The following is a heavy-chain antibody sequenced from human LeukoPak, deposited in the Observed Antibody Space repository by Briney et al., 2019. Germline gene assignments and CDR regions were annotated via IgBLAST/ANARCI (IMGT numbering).Heavy chain of an antibody. V-gene: IGHV4-39*01. CDR3: ARLLPYCSDGICYFWEYFDS. J-gene: IGHJ4*02. Sequence: PSETLSLTCNVSGASISSSTYCWGWLRQPPGKGLGWIGSFYYTGDTYYGPSRKSRVTISVDTSKNQFSLNLTSLAAADTAVYYCARLLPYCSDGICYFWEYFDSWGQGTLVTVSS. CDR2: FYYTGDT. CDR1: GASISSSTYC. D-gene: IGHD2-15*01.